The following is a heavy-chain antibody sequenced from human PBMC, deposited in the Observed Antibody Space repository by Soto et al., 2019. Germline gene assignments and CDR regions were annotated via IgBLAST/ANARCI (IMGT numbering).Heavy chain of an antibody. D-gene: IGHD6-6*01. V-gene: IGHV4-59*12. CDR2: MYNTGST. CDR3: AKCITALGPIDY. J-gene: IGHJ4*02. CDR1: GGSISSYY. Sequence: PSETLSLTCTVSGGSISSYYWSWIRQPPGKGLEWIGYMYNTGSTVYNPSFKSRVTISVDTSKNQFSLKLSSVTAADTAVYYCAKCITALGPIDYWGQGTLVTVSS.